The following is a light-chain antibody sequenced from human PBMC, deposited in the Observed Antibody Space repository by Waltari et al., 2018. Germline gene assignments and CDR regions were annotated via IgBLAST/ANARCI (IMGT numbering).Light chain of an antibody. CDR3: HHYDILPPD. Sequence: DIQMTQSPSSLSASVVDRVTITCQASHAISHYLNWYQQKPGKVPKLQIYDTSDLDAAVPSRFSGSGTETHFTITISNLQPEDIATYYCHHYDILPPDFGPGTKVDLK. CDR2: DTS. V-gene: IGKV1-33*01. J-gene: IGKJ3*01. CDR1: HAISHY.